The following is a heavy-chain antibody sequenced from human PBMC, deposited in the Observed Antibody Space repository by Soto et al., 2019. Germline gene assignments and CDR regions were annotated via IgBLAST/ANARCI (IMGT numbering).Heavy chain of an antibody. CDR3: AGGRGNVWELPVH. Sequence: QVQVQQWGAGLLKPSETLSLTCEVFGGSLSGVHWTWIRQSPGEGLEWIGEITHFGGTNSNPSLKSRVTISADTSKNLFSLNLTSMTAADTAVYYCAGGRGNVWELPVHWGQGTLVTVSS. CDR2: ITHFGGT. CDR1: GGSLSGVH. V-gene: IGHV4-34*01. J-gene: IGHJ4*02. D-gene: IGHD1-26*01.